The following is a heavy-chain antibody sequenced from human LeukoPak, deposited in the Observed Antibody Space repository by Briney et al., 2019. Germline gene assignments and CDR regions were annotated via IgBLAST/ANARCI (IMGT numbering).Heavy chain of an antibody. CDR3: AKGVDTAMAY. CDR1: GFTFSSYS. J-gene: IGHJ4*02. D-gene: IGHD5-18*01. Sequence: GGSLRLSCAASGFTFSSYSMNWVRQAPGKGLEWVSSISSSSSYIYYADSVKGRFTISRDNSKNSLYLQMNSLRTEDTALYYCAKGVDTAMAYWGQGTLVTVSS. CDR2: ISSSSSYI. V-gene: IGHV3-21*04.